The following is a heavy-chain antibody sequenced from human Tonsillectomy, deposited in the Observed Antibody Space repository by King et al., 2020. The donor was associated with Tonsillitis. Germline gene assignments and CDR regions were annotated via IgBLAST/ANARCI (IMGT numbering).Heavy chain of an antibody. CDR2: ISYDGSNK. CDR1: GFTFSNYG. V-gene: IGHV3-30*18. J-gene: IGHJ4*02. Sequence: VQLVESGGGVVQPGRSLRLSCAASGFTFSNYGMHWVRQAPGKGLEWVAFISYDGSNKFYADSVKGRFTISRDNSKNTLCLQMNSLRPEDTALYYCAKSAPSSLYYFGYWGQGTLVTVSS. CDR3: AKSAPSSLYYFGY. D-gene: IGHD2-2*01.